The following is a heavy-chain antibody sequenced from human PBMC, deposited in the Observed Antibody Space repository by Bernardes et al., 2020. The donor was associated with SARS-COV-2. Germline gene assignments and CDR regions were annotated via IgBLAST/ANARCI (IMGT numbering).Heavy chain of an antibody. CDR3: CVWFGEHFDY. CDR1: GVTFSSCS. D-gene: IGHD3-10*01. V-gene: IGHV3-23*05. J-gene: IGHJ4*02. Sequence: TGSCAVSGVTFSSCSRSWVGKAPGKTLEWVCTIDGPTSNTHQADSGRGRFTISRDNSRNTLYLHMNSLRAEDTAVYYCCVWFGEHFDYWGQGTLATVSS. CDR2: IDGPTSNT.